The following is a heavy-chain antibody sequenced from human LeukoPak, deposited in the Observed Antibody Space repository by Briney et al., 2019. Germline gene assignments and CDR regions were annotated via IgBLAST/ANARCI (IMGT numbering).Heavy chain of an antibody. CDR1: GFIFSNYG. Sequence: GGSLRLSCEASGFIFSNYGMHWVRQAPGKGLEWLALIWYDGQTKFYADSVRGRFTISRDNSGNTLFLHMTSLRVEDTAVYYCAREWGRIAVAGGPGYWGQGALVTVSS. CDR3: AREWGRIAVAGGPGY. D-gene: IGHD6-19*01. CDR2: IWYDGQTK. J-gene: IGHJ4*02. V-gene: IGHV3-33*01.